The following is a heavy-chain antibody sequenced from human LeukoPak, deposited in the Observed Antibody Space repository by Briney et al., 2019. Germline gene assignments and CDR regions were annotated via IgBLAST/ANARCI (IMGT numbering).Heavy chain of an antibody. D-gene: IGHD2/OR15-2a*01. CDR2: ISSSSSYI. J-gene: IGHJ6*04. V-gene: IGHV3-21*01. CDR1: GFTFSSYS. CDR3: ARAFPSDYYYGMDV. Sequence: GGSLRLSCAASGFTFSSYSMNWVRQAPGKGLEWVSSISSSSSYIYYADSVKGRFTISRDNAKNSLYLQMNSLRAEDTAVYYRARAFPSDYYYGMDVWGKGTTVTVSS.